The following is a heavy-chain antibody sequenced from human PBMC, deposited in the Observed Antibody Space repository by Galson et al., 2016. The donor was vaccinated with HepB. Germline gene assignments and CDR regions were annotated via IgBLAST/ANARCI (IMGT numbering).Heavy chain of an antibody. V-gene: IGHV1-24*01. CDR1: GYTFTELS. D-gene: IGHD6-6*01. Sequence: SVKVSCKVSGYTFTELSMHWVRQAPGKGLEWMGTFDPEDGARIYAQRFQGRLTMTEDTSTDTAYMHLNSLRSEDTAMYYCVTDLTLESRPNDYWGQGTLVTVSS. J-gene: IGHJ4*02. CDR3: VTDLTLESRPNDY. CDR2: FDPEDGAR.